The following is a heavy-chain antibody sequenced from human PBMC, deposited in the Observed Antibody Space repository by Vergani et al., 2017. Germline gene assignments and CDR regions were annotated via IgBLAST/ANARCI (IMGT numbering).Heavy chain of an antibody. CDR1: GYTFTSYD. V-gene: IGHV1-8*01. CDR2: MNPNSGNT. D-gene: IGHD3-3*01. Sequence: QVQLVPSGAEVKTPGASVKVSCKASGYTFTSYDINWVRQATGQGLEWMGWMNPNSGNTGYAQKFQGRVTMTRNTSISKAYMELSSLRSEDTAVYYCARGDHYDFWSGYYRLYYYYGMDVWGQGTTVTVSS. CDR3: ARGDHYDFWSGYYRLYYYYGMDV. J-gene: IGHJ6*02.